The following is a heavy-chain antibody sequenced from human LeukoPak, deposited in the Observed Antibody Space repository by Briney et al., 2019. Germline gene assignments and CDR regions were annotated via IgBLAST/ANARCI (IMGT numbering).Heavy chain of an antibody. J-gene: IGHJ4*02. V-gene: IGHV3-30*02. D-gene: IGHD2-15*01. CDR3: AKGYCSGSCYNGLDY. CDR1: GFTFSTYG. CDR2: IRFDGTNK. Sequence: GGSLRLSCAASGFTFSTYGMHWVRQAPGKGLEWVAFIRFDGTNKYYADSVKGRFSISRDSSKNTLYLQMNSLRAEDTAVYYCAKGYCSGSCYNGLDYWGQGTLVTVSS.